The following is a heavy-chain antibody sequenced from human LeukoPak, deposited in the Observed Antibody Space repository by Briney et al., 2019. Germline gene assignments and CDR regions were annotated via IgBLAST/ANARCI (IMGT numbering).Heavy chain of an antibody. D-gene: IGHD6-13*01. Sequence: KPSETLSLTCTVSGVSISSYYWSWIRQPPGKGLEWIGYIYYSGSTNYNPSLKSRVTISVDTSKNQFSLKLSSVTAADTAVYYCAGSSSSSSFDPWGQGTLVTVSS. CDR3: AGSSSSSSFDP. J-gene: IGHJ5*02. CDR2: IYYSGST. CDR1: GVSISSYY. V-gene: IGHV4-59*08.